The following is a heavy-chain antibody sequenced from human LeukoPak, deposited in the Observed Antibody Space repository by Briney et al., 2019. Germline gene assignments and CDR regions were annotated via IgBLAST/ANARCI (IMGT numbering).Heavy chain of an antibody. CDR3: ARVGFWSGYPGGRGMDV. CDR1: GYTFTSYY. D-gene: IGHD3-3*01. CDR2: INPSGGST. V-gene: IGHV1-46*01. J-gene: IGHJ6*02. Sequence: ASVKVSCKASGYTFTSYYMHWVRQAPGQGLEWMGIINPSGGSTSYAQKFQGRVTMTRDTSTSTAYMELSSLRSEDTAVYYCARVGFWSGYPGGRGMDVWGQGTTVTVSS.